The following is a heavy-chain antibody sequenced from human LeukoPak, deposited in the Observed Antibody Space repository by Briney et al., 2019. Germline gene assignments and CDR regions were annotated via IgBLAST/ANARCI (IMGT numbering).Heavy chain of an antibody. V-gene: IGHV1-8*01. CDR1: GYTFSSYD. D-gene: IGHD3-10*01. Sequence: ASVKVSCKASGYTFSSYDINWVRQATGQGPEWMGWMNPNSGNTGYAQKFQGRVTMTRNTSISTAYMELSSLRSEDTAVYYCARGLDTMVRGVIDDAFDIWGQGTMVTVSS. CDR2: MNPNSGNT. CDR3: ARGLDTMVRGVIDDAFDI. J-gene: IGHJ3*02.